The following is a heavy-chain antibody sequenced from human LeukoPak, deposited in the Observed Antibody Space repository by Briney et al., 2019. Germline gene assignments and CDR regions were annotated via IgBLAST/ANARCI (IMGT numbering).Heavy chain of an antibody. Sequence: SETLSLTCAVYGGSFSGYYWSWIRQPPGKGLEWLGEINHSGSTNYNPSLKSRVTISVDTSKNQFSLKLSSVTAADTAVYYCARGSTVVTRYDFDYWGQGTLVTVSS. D-gene: IGHD4-23*01. CDR3: ARGSTVVTRYDFDY. V-gene: IGHV4-34*01. J-gene: IGHJ4*02. CDR2: INHSGST. CDR1: GGSFSGYY.